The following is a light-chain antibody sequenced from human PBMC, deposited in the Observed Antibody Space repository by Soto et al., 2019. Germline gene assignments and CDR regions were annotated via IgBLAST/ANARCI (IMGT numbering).Light chain of an antibody. V-gene: IGKV1-27*01. J-gene: IGKJ1*01. CDR3: QQSNSYPLT. CDR2: DAS. Sequence: DIQMTQSPSSLSASVGDRVTITCQASLPISNYLAWYQQKPGKAPKLLIYDASTLEAGVPSRFSGGGSGTEFTINISSLQPDDVATYYWQQSNSYPLTFGQGIKVDI. CDR1: LPISNY.